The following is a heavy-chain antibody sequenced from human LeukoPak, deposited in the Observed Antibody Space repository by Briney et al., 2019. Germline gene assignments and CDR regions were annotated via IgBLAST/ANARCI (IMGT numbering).Heavy chain of an antibody. CDR2: ISSRSTYI. J-gene: IGHJ4*02. CDR1: GFTFFTYT. Sequence: RTGGSLRLSCAASGFTFFTYTMNWVRQAPGKGLEWVSSISSRSTYIYYADSVKGRFTISRDNARNSLYLQMNSLRAEDTAVYYCARAALSTGMLDYWGQGTLVTVSS. V-gene: IGHV3-21*01. CDR3: ARAALSTGMLDY. D-gene: IGHD1-1*01.